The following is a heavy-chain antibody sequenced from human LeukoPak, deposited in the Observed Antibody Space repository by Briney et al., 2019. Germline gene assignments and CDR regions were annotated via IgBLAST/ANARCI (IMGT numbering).Heavy chain of an antibody. CDR3: AKSYYDFWSGYYIDY. CDR1: GFTFSSYA. J-gene: IGHJ4*02. V-gene: IGHV3-23*01. CDR2: ISGSGGST. D-gene: IGHD3-3*01. Sequence: GGSLRLSCAASGFTFSSYAMSWVRQAPGKGLEWVSAISGSGGSTYYADSVKGRFTISRDNSKNTLYLQMNSLRAEDTAVYYCAKSYYDFWSGYYIDYWGQGTLVTVSS.